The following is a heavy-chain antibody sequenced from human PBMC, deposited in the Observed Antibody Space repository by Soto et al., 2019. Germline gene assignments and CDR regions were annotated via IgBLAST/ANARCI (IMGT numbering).Heavy chain of an antibody. CDR1: GFTFGSYW. J-gene: IGHJ2*01. CDR3: AKDRERTAYWYFDL. V-gene: IGHV3-7*01. CDR2: IKQDGAEK. Sequence: GGSLRLSCAASGFTFGSYWMHWVRQAPGKGLEWVANIKQDGAEKYYVDSVKGRFTISRDNAKNSLYLQMNSLRAEDTAVYYCAKDRERTAYWYFDLWGRDTLVTVSS.